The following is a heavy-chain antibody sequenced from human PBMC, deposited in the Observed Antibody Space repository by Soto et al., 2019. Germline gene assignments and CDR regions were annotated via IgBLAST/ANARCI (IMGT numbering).Heavy chain of an antibody. D-gene: IGHD3-22*01. CDR2: IYYSGST. V-gene: IGHV4-31*03. CDR1: GGSISSGGYY. J-gene: IGHJ4*02. Sequence: SETLSLTCTVSGGSISSGGYYWSWIRQHPGKGLEWIGYIYYSGSTYYNPSLKSRVTISVDTSKNQFSLKLSSVTAADTAVYYCARLAPSYDSSGYYYGFFDYWGQGTLVTVYS. CDR3: ARLAPSYDSSGYYYGFFDY.